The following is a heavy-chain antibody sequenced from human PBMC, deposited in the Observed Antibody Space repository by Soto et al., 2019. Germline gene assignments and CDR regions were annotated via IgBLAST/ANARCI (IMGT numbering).Heavy chain of an antibody. J-gene: IGHJ4*02. D-gene: IGHD1-1*01. CDR1: GYTFTSYG. CDR3: ARGRYGDY. V-gene: IGHV1-18*01. CDR2: ISAHNGNT. Sequence: QVHLVQSGAEVKKPGASVKVSCKCSGYTFTSYGITWVRQAPGKGLEWMGWISAHNGNTDYAQKLQGRVTVTRDTSTSTAYMELRSLRSDATAVYYCARGRYGDYWGQGALVTVSS.